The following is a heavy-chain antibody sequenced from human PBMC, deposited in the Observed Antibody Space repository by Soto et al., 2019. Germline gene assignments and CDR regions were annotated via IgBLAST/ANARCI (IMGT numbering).Heavy chain of an antibody. CDR2: IYYSGST. CDR3: ARDSSSSWTGVDWFDP. CDR1: GGSISSGDYY. Sequence: SETLSLTCTVSGGSISSGDYYWSWIRQPPGKGLEWIGYIYYSGSTYYNPSLKSRVTISVDTSKNQFSLKLSSVTAADTAVYYCARDSSSSWTGVDWFDPWGQGTLVTVSS. D-gene: IGHD6-13*01. J-gene: IGHJ5*02. V-gene: IGHV4-30-4*01.